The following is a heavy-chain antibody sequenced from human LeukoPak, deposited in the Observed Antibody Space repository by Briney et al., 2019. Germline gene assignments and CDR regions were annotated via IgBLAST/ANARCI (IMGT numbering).Heavy chain of an antibody. D-gene: IGHD3-10*01. CDR3: AGSRFGELLGYFDY. CDR1: GFTFSSCA. V-gene: IGHV3-23*01. J-gene: IGHJ4*02. CDR2: ISGSGGST. Sequence: GGSLRLSCAASGFTFSSCAMSWVRQAPGKGLEWVSAISGSGGSTYYADSVKGRFTISRDNSKNTLYLQMNSLRAEDTAIYYCAGSRFGELLGYFDYWGQGTLVTVSS.